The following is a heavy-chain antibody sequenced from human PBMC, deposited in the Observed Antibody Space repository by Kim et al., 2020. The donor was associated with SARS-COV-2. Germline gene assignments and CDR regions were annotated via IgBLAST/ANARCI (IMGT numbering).Heavy chain of an antibody. V-gene: IGHV3-23*01. CDR3: AKLMGAMMSTRGMDV. Sequence: GGSLRLSCVASGFTFSNYALTWVRQAPGKGLEWGSAISGRGEYTYYADSVKGRFTISRDNSKSTLYLQMDSLRGEDTAVYYCAKLMGAMMSTRGMDVWGREPTVTVSS. CDR2: ISGRGEYT. J-gene: IGHJ6*02. CDR1: GFTFSNYA. D-gene: IGHD2-2*01.